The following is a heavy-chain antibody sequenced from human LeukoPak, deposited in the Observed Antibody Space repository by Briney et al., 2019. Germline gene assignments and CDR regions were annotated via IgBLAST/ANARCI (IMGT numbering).Heavy chain of an antibody. CDR3: ARTGYSSGWYGGFDY. CDR2: IYPGDSDT. V-gene: IGHV5-51*01. CDR1: GYTFTTYW. D-gene: IGHD6-19*01. Sequence: GESLKISCKAPGYTFTTYWIGWARQMPGKGLEWMGIIYPGDSDTRYSPSFQGQVTISADKSISTAYLQWSSLKASDFAMHYCARTGYSSGWYGGFDYWGQGTLVTVSS. J-gene: IGHJ4*02.